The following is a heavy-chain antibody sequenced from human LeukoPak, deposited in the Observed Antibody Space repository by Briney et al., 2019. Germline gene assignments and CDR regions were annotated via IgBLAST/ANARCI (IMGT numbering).Heavy chain of an antibody. CDR2: IYHSGGT. CDR3: ARARRGFNDFWSGHPLFDY. J-gene: IGHJ4*02. Sequence: PSETLSLTCAVSGGSISSGGYSWSWIRQPPGKGLEWIGYIYHSGGTYYNPSLKSRVTVSVDRSKNQFSLKLSSVTAADTAVYYCARARRGFNDFWSGHPLFDYWGQGTLVTVSS. V-gene: IGHV4-30-2*01. D-gene: IGHD3-3*01. CDR1: GGSISSGGYS.